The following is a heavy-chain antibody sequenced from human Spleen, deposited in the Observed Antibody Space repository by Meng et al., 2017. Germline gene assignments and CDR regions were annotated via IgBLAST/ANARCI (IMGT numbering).Heavy chain of an antibody. J-gene: IGHJ4*02. V-gene: IGHV1-2*06. Sequence: ASVKVSCKPSGYNFPDYYIHWLRRAPGQGLEWMGRINPKSGDTHYAQKFQARVTMTGDTSISTAYMELSGLRSDDTAMYYCARDEDISAAGKLFGDYWGQGTLVIVSS. CDR1: GYNFPDYY. CDR2: INPKSGDT. CDR3: ARDEDISAAGKLFGDY. D-gene: IGHD6-25*01.